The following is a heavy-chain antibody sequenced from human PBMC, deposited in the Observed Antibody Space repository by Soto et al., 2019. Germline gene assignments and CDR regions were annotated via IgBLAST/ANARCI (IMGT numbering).Heavy chain of an antibody. Sequence: EVQLVESGGDLVQPGGSLRLSCAASGFTFSNYPMYWVRQTPGKGLVWVSRISSDGSSTIYADSVKGRFTISRDNARNTLYLQMNTLRAEDTAVYYCGRVGNGEVYYWGQGTLVTVSS. CDR3: GRVGNGEVYY. J-gene: IGHJ4*02. V-gene: IGHV3-74*01. D-gene: IGHD2-8*01. CDR1: GFTFSNYP. CDR2: ISSDGSST.